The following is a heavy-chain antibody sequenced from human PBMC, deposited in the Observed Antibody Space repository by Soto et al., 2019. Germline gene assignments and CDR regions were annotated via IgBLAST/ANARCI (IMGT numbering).Heavy chain of an antibody. CDR1: GYTFTRYG. Sequence: QVQLVQSGAEVKNPGASVKVSCKASGYTFTRYGIGWARQAPGQGLEWMGWISTYNGSTNYAQNVQGRVTLTTDTSTSTAYMELRSLRSNDTAIYYCAMVDVYVTPSPQDVWGQGTTVIVSS. V-gene: IGHV1-18*01. D-gene: IGHD3-16*01. CDR2: ISTYNGST. CDR3: AMVDVYVTPSPQDV. J-gene: IGHJ6*02.